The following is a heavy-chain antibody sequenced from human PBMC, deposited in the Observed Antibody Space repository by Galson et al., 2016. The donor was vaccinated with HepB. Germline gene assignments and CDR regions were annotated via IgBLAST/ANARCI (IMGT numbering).Heavy chain of an antibody. CDR1: GFTFSRYA. CDR3: AEDDSYYFDH. V-gene: IGHV3-23*01. CDR2: ISGNGGSA. Sequence: SLRLSCAASGFTFSRYATGWVRQAPGKGLEWVSFISGNGGSAYYGDSVKGRFSISRDNSRNTVFLQMNSLRVDDTAVYFCAEDDSYYFDHWGQGVLVIVSS. J-gene: IGHJ4*02. D-gene: IGHD4-11*01.